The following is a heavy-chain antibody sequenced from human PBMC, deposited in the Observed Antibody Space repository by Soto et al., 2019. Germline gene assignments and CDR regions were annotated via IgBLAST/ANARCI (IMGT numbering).Heavy chain of an antibody. V-gene: IGHV1-46*01. D-gene: IGHD2-15*01. Sequence: QVRLVQSGAEVKRPGASVKLSCKTSGFTFTSHHMHWMRQAPGQGLEWMAIINTTNGDTANAQKIQGRVALTRDTSTSTVYMELFSLTSEDTAMYYCAREVAMSGRTCDYWGPGTQVTVSS. J-gene: IGHJ4*02. CDR2: INTTNGDT. CDR3: AREVAMSGRTCDY. CDR1: GFTFTSHH.